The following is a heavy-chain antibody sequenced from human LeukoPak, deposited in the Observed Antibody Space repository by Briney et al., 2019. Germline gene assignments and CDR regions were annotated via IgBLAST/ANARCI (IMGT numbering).Heavy chain of an antibody. CDR2: IQFGGTNK. D-gene: IGHD2-2*01. Sequence: GGSLRLSCAASGFTFSHFGMHWVRQAPGKGLEWLAFIQFGGTNKYYADSVQGRFVISRDNSKNTLFLQMNSLRSDDTAVYFCAKGSIPAAITYYMDVWGKGTTVTVSS. CDR3: AKGSIPAAITYYMDV. V-gene: IGHV3-30*02. J-gene: IGHJ6*03. CDR1: GFTFSHFG.